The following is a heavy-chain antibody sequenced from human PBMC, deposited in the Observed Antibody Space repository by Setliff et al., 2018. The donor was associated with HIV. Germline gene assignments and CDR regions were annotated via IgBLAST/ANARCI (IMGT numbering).Heavy chain of an antibody. Sequence: RASVKVSCKASGYTFSSYGINWVRQAPGQGLECMGWMNPNRGNTGCAQKFQGRVTMTRDTSISTAYMELNRLTFDDTAVYYCARDPYDTSENPYDPWGQGTLVTVSS. V-gene: IGHV1-8*02. CDR1: GYTFSSYG. J-gene: IGHJ5*02. CDR3: ARDPYDTSENPYDP. D-gene: IGHD3-16*01. CDR2: MNPNRGNT.